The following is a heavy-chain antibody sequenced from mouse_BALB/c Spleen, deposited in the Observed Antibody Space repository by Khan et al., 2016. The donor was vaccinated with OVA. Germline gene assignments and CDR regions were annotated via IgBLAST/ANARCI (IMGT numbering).Heavy chain of an antibody. CDR3: AREWAAWFPY. CDR1: GYTFTDYY. CDR2: IYPGSDNT. Sequence: QVQLKESGAELARPGASVKLSCKASGYTFTDYYINWMRQRTGQGLEWIGEIYPGSDNTYYNEKFKDKATLTADKSSSTAYMQLSSMTSEDSAVYFCAREWAAWFPYWGQGTLVTVSA. V-gene: IGHV1-77*01. J-gene: IGHJ3*01.